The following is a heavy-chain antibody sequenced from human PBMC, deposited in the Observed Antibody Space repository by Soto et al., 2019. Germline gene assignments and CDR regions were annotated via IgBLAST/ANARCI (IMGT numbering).Heavy chain of an antibody. J-gene: IGHJ5*02. D-gene: IGHD3-16*02. CDR1: GYTFTSYG. V-gene: IGHV1-18*01. CDR3: ARDRQYVWGSYRSNWFYP. Sequence: QVQLVQSGAAVKKPGASVKVSCKASGYTFTSYGISWVRQAPGQGLEWMGWISAYNGNTNYAQKLQGRVTMTTDTSTSSAYMELMSLRADDTAVYYFARDRQYVWGSYRSNWFYPWGQGTLVTFSS. CDR2: ISAYNGNT.